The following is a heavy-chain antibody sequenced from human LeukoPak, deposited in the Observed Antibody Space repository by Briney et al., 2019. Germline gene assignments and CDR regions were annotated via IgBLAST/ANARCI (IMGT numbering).Heavy chain of an antibody. Sequence: SETLSLTCTVSGGSISSGDYYWSWIRQPPGKGLEWIGYIYYSGSTYYNPSLKSRVTISVDTSKNQFSLELSSVTAADTAVYYRARVRPPRGMDVWGQGTTVTVSS. J-gene: IGHJ6*02. V-gene: IGHV4-30-4*01. CDR1: GGSISSGDYY. CDR2: IYYSGST. CDR3: ARVRPPRGMDV.